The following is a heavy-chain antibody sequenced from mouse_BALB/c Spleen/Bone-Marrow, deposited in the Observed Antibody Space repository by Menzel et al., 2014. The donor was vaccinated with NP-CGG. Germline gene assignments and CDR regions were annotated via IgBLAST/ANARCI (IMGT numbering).Heavy chain of an antibody. CDR3: ARGYDYDYAMDY. CDR1: GYSITSGYY. V-gene: IGHV3-6*02. D-gene: IGHD2-4*01. J-gene: IGHJ4*01. Sequence: VQLQQPGPGLVKPSQSLSLTCSVTGYSITSGYYWNCLRQFPGNKLEWMGCISYDGSNNYNPSLKNRISITRDTSKNQFFLKLNSVTTEDTATYYCARGYDYDYAMDYWGQGTSVTVSS. CDR2: ISYDGSN.